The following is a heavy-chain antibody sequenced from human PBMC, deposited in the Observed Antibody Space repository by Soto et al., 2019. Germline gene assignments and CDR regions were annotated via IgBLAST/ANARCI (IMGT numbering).Heavy chain of an antibody. CDR1: GYTFATYD. D-gene: IGHD2-21*01. J-gene: IGHJ5*01. Sequence: QVQLVQSGAEVKTPGASVKVSCKASGYTFATYDINWVRQAPGQGLEWMGWMNPNSGNTGYPQKFQGRLTMTRDTALSVAHMELSSLRHDGTAVYYCARSDGYNFNWLDSWGQGTLVTVSA. CDR2: MNPNSGNT. V-gene: IGHV1-8*01. CDR3: ARSDGYNFNWLDS.